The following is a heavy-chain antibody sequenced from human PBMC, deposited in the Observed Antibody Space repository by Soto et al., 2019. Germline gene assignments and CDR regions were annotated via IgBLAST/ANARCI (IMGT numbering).Heavy chain of an antibody. CDR2: VTHSGST. V-gene: IGHV4-34*02. D-gene: IGHD2-21*01. CDR3: ARGHIPVYGPVPDYFDS. CDR1: GGSLRGSY. J-gene: IGHJ4*02. Sequence: QVHLQQWGAGLLKPSETLSLTCGVYGGSLRGSYWSWIRQPPGKALEWLGKVTHSGSTTFNPSLKGRVRLAVDTSDNQFPLKLTSVTAADTAVYYCARGHIPVYGPVPDYFDSWGQGTLVTVSS.